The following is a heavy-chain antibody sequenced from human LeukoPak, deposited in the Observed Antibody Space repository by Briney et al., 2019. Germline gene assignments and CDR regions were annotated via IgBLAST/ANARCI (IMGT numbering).Heavy chain of an antibody. Sequence: PGGSLRLSCAPSGLSLSSYGMGWVRQPPGKGLEWVSGISGSGSSTYYADSVKGRFTISSDNAKNSLYLQMNSLRAEDTAVYYCARDPNFGGSWGQGTLVTVSS. D-gene: IGHD2-15*01. V-gene: IGHV3-21*01. J-gene: IGHJ4*02. CDR3: ARDPNFGGS. CDR1: GLSLSSYG. CDR2: ISGSGSST.